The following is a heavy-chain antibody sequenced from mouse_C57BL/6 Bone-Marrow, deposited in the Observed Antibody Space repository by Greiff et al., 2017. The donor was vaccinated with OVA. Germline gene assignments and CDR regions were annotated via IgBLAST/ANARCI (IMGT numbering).Heavy chain of an antibody. CDR1: GFTFSSYA. CDR3: ARDQDSSGVFDY. CDR2: ISDGGSYT. Sequence: EVQLVESGGGLVKPGGSLKLSCAASGFTFSSYAMSWVRQTPEKRLEWVATISDGGSYTYYPDNVKGRFTISRDNAKNNLYLQMSHLKSEDTAMYYCARDQDSSGVFDYWGQGTTLTVSS. V-gene: IGHV5-4*01. J-gene: IGHJ2*01. D-gene: IGHD3-2*02.